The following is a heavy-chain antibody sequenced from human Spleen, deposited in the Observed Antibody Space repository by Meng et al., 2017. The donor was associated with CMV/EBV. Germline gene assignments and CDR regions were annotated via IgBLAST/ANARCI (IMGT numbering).Heavy chain of an antibody. V-gene: IGHV3-30*02. CDR3: DPPAEGLGGY. J-gene: IGHJ4*02. Sequence: QLQRGESGGGVVPPGWSLRLSCAASGFTCSSYGMHWVRQAPGKGLEWVAFIRYDGSNKYYADSVKGRFTISRDNSKNTLYLQMNSLRAEDTAVYYCDPPAEGLGGYWGQGTLVTVSS. CDR1: GFTCSSYG. CDR2: IRYDGSNK. D-gene: IGHD2-15*01.